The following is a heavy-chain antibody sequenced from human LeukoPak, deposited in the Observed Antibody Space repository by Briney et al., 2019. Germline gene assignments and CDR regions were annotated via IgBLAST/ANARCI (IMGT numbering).Heavy chain of an antibody. CDR3: ARSSSGTYHY. V-gene: IGHV1-3*01. CDR2: INGDNGNT. D-gene: IGHD3-10*01. Sequence: GASVKVSCKTSGYNFASYTMHWLRRAPGQSPEWMGSINGDNGNTKYSEKFQGRVTFTRDTSASSAYMELSRLRSEDTAVYYCARSSSGTYHYWGQGTLVTVSS. J-gene: IGHJ4*02. CDR1: GYNFASYT.